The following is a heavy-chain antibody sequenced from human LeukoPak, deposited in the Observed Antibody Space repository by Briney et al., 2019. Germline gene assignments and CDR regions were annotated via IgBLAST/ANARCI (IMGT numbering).Heavy chain of an antibody. Sequence: PSETLSLTCAVYGGSFSGYYWSWIRQPPGKGLEWIGEINHSGSTNYNLSLKSRVTISVDTSKNQFSLKLSSVTAADTAVYYCARGAWWFDYWGQGTPVTVSS. J-gene: IGHJ4*02. V-gene: IGHV4-34*01. D-gene: IGHD2-8*02. CDR3: ARGAWWFDY. CDR1: GGSFSGYY. CDR2: INHSGST.